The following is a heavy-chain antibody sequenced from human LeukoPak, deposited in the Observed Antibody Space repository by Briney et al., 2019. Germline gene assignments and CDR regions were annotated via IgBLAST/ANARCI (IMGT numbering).Heavy chain of an antibody. CDR1: GYTFTNYD. D-gene: IGHD3-10*01. CDR3: ARGRGMAPLLWYFRFDP. CDR2: MNPNSGNT. J-gene: IGHJ5*02. Sequence: ASVKVSCKTSGYTFTNYDINWVRQATGQGLEWMGWMNPNSGNTGYAQKFQGRVTMTRNTSISTAYMELSSLRSEDTAVYYCARGRGMAPLLWYFRFDPWGQGTLVTVSS. V-gene: IGHV1-8*01.